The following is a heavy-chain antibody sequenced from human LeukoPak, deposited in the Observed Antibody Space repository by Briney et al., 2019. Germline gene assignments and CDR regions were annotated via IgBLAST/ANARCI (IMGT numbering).Heavy chain of an antibody. CDR1: GFDFYGYW. CDR3: AREVSPTITPNYFDP. J-gene: IGHJ5*02. CDR2: IYPDDSRT. Sequence: GEALQISCKGSGFDFYGYWIAWVRQLPGKGLEWMGVIYPDDSRTTYSPSFQGQVTISADKSTSTAYLQWTSLQASDTAIYYCAREVSPTITPNYFDPWGQGTLVIVSS. V-gene: IGHV5-51*01. D-gene: IGHD1-7*01.